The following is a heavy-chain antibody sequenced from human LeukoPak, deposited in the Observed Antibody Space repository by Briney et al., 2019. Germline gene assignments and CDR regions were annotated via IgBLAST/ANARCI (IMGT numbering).Heavy chain of an antibody. V-gene: IGHV3-23*01. CDR1: GFTFSSYA. CDR3: AKGVFPYFYYNMDV. D-gene: IGHD2-8*01. CDR2: ISGSDGTT. Sequence: PGGSLRLSCAASGFTFSSYAMSWVRQAPGKGLQWVSAISGSDGTTYYADSVKGRFTISRDNSKNTLYLQMNGLRAEDTAVYYCAKGVFPYFYYNMDVWGQGTTVTVSS. J-gene: IGHJ6*02.